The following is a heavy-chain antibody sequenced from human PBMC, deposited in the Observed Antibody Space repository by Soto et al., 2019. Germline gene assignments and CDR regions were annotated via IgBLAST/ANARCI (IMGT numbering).Heavy chain of an antibody. J-gene: IGHJ4*02. V-gene: IGHV1-18*01. D-gene: IGHD3-10*01. CDR2: ISAYNGNT. CDR3: AREGYYGSGSADY. Sequence: VQLEQSGAAVKKPGASVKVSCKASGYTFNRYGISWVRQAPGQGLEWMGWISAYNGNTNYAQKLQGRVTMTTDTSTSTGYMELRSLRSDDTAVYYCAREGYYGSGSADYWGQGTLVTVSS. CDR1: GYTFNRYG.